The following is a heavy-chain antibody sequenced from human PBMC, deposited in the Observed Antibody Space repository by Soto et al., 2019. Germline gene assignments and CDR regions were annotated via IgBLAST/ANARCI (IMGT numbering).Heavy chain of an antibody. D-gene: IGHD2-15*01. CDR3: ARTAPTVVAETGCFDY. J-gene: IGHJ4*02. CDR1: GGSISSSNW. CDR2: IYHSGST. Sequence: XETLSLTCAVSGGSISSSNWWRWVRQPPGKGLEWIGEIYHSGSTNYNPSLKSRVTISVDKSKNQFSLKLSSVTAADTAVYYCARTAPTVVAETGCFDYWGQGTLVTVSS. V-gene: IGHV4-4*02.